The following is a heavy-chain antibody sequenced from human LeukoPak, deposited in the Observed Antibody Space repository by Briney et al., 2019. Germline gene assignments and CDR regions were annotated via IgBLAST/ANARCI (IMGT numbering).Heavy chain of an antibody. CDR2: ISAYSGNT. CDR1: GYTFTSYG. V-gene: IGHV1-18*01. J-gene: IGHJ4*02. Sequence: ASVKVSCKASGYTFTSYGISWVRQAPGQGLEWMGWISAYSGNTNYAQKLQGRVTMTTDTSTSTAYMELRSLRSDDTAVYYCARELGYCSGGSCYADYWGQGTLVTVSS. D-gene: IGHD2-15*01. CDR3: ARELGYCSGGSCYADY.